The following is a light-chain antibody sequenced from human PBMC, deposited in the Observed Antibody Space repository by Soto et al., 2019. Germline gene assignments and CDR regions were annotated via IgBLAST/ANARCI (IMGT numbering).Light chain of an antibody. J-gene: IGKJ5*01. V-gene: IGKV3-15*01. CDR3: QQYDNWPPIT. CDR1: QSISTN. Sequence: EILMTQAPATLSVSPGDVATLSCRASQSISTNLAWSQQKPGQAPRLLIYGASTRAAGIPARFRGSRAGTEFTLTISSLLSDDFSVYYCQQYDNWPPITLGQGTRLEIK. CDR2: GAS.